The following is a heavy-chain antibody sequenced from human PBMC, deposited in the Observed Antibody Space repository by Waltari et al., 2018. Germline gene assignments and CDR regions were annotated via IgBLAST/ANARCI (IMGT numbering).Heavy chain of an antibody. CDR3: AVWGGYNDY. D-gene: IGHD5-12*01. CDR1: GFTFSSYS. Sequence: EVQLVESGGGLVKPGGSLRLSCAASGFTFSSYSMNWVRQAPGKGLEWVSSISNSSSNIDYAYSVKVRVTISRDNAKNSLKRQMNSLRAEDTAVDYCAVWGGYNDYWGQGTLITVSS. J-gene: IGHJ4*02. CDR2: ISNSSSNI. V-gene: IGHV3-21*01.